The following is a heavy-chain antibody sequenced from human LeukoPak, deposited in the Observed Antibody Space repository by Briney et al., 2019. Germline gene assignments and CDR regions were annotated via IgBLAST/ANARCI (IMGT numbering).Heavy chain of an antibody. CDR1: GDSISNSYW. V-gene: IGHV4-4*02. CDR3: ARDLPGSRVNCDQ. J-gene: IGHJ4*02. D-gene: IGHD3-10*01. Sequence: SETLSLTCAVSGDSISNSYWWTWVRQSPGKGLEWIGEVYHSGSTNYNPSLKSRVTMSVDKPNNQFSLRLTSVTAADTAVYYYARDLPGSRVNCDQWGQGTLVTVSS. CDR2: VYHSGST.